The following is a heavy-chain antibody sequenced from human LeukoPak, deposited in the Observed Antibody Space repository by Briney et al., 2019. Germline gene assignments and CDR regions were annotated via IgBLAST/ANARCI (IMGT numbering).Heavy chain of an antibody. CDR2: INPSGGST. V-gene: IGHV1-46*03. J-gene: IGHJ4*02. CDR3: ARDGYSYGYAHFFDY. CDR1: GYTFTSYY. Sequence: ASVKVSCKASGYTFTSYYMHWVRQAPGQGLEWMGIINPSGGSTSYAQKFQGRVTMTRDTFTSTVYMELSSLRSEDTAVYYCARDGYSYGYAHFFDYWGQGTLVTVSS. D-gene: IGHD5-18*01.